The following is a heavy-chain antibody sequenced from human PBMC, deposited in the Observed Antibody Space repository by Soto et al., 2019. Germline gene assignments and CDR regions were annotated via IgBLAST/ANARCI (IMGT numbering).Heavy chain of an antibody. V-gene: IGHV4-39*01. CDR2: IYYSGLT. CDR1: GVSISSSSYY. CDR3: ARLEGLATISYYFDY. Sequence: LETLSLTCTVSGVSISSSSYYWGWIRKPPGKGLEWIGSIYYSGLTYYNPSLKSRVTMSVDKSKNQFSLKLSSLTAADTAVYYCARLEGLATISYYFDYWGQGTLVTVSS. J-gene: IGHJ4*02. D-gene: IGHD3-9*01.